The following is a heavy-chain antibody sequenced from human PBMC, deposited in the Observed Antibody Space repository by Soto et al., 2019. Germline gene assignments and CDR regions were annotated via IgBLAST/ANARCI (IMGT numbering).Heavy chain of an antibody. CDR1: GFTFSSYA. CDR2: ISGSGGST. V-gene: IGHV3-23*01. D-gene: IGHD3-22*01. Sequence: EVQLLESGGGLVQPGGSLRLSCAASGFTFSSYAMSWVRQAPGKGLEWVSAISGSGGSTYYADSVKGRFTISRDNSKNTLYLHMNSLRAEDTAVYYCAKDDSRVTMIVVVTRSFDYWGQGTLVTVSS. CDR3: AKDDSRVTMIVVVTRSFDY. J-gene: IGHJ4*02.